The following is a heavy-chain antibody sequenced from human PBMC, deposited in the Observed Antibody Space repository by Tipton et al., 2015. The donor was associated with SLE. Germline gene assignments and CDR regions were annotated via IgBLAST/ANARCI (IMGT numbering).Heavy chain of an antibody. V-gene: IGHV3-23*01. J-gene: IGHJ2*01. D-gene: IGHD3-16*01. Sequence: SLRLSCAASGFSINSFALSWVRPAPGLGLEWVGGITGTGDNTYYAESVRGRFTVSKDTARNTLYLQMNALRGEDTAVYYCARDKSYGEVPWLVEGWGGGVLVRVSS. CDR1: GFSINSFA. CDR2: ITGTGDNT. CDR3: ARDKSYGEVPWLVEG.